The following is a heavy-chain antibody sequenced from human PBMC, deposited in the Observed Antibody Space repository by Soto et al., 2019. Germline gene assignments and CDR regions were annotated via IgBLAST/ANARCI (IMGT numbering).Heavy chain of an antibody. CDR1: GFTFTSSA. V-gene: IGHV1-58*01. D-gene: IGHD4-17*01. CDR3: AREGYGDYGKTFEF. Sequence: SVKVSCKASGFTFTSSAVQWVRQARGQRLEWIGWIVVGSGNTNYAQKFQGRVTITADESTSTVYMEMSSLRSEDTAVYYCAREGYGDYGKTFEFWGKGTLVTVPQ. J-gene: IGHJ4*02. CDR2: IVVGSGNT.